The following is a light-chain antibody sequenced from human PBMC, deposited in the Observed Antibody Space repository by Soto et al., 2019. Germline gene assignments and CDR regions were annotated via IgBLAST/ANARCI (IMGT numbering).Light chain of an antibody. Sequence: DIQMTQSPSSLSASVGDRVTITCRASQSISTYLNWYQQKLGEAPQLLIYAASSLQSGVPSRFSGSGSGTDFTLTISSLQPEDFATYYCQQSYSTPETFGQGTKVEIK. CDR1: QSISTY. V-gene: IGKV1-39*01. CDR2: AAS. J-gene: IGKJ1*01. CDR3: QQSYSTPET.